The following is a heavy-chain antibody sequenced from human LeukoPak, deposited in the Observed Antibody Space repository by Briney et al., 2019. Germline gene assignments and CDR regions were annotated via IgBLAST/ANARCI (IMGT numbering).Heavy chain of an antibody. V-gene: IGHV4-34*01. Sequence: SETLSLTCAVYGGSFSGYYWSWIRQPPGKGLEWIGEINHSGSTNYNPSLKSRVTISVDTSKNQFSLKLSSVTAADTAVYYCARSKVTIFGVVIPNWFDPWGQGTLVTVSS. D-gene: IGHD3-3*01. CDR2: INHSGST. CDR3: ARSKVTIFGVVIPNWFDP. CDR1: GGSFSGYY. J-gene: IGHJ5*02.